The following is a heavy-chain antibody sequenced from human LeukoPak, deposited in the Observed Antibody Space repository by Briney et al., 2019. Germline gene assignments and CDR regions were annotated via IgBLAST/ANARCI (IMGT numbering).Heavy chain of an antibody. CDR3: ARVIDDRTTGTTGGWFDP. V-gene: IGHV4-30-2*01. Sequence: PSQTLSLTCAVSGGSISSGGYSWSWIRQPPGKGLEWIGYIYHSGSTYYNPSLKSRVTISVDTSKNQFSLKLSSVTAADTAVCYCARVIDDRTTGTTGGWFDPWGQGTLVTVSS. D-gene: IGHD1-1*01. CDR1: GGSISSGGYS. CDR2: IYHSGST. J-gene: IGHJ5*02.